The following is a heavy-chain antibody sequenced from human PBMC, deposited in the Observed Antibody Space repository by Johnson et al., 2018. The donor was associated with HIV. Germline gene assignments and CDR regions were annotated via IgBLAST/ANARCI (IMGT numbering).Heavy chain of an antibody. CDR2: ISYDGSNK. J-gene: IGHJ3*02. D-gene: IGHD3-9*01. Sequence: QVQLVESGGGVVQPGRSLRLSCAASGFTFSRYAMHWVRQAPGKGLEWVAVISYDGSNKYYADSVKGPFTISRDNSKNTLDLQMNSLRADDTALYYCARHYDILTDPDAFDIWGQGTMVTVSS. CDR1: GFTFSRYA. CDR3: ARHYDILTDPDAFDI. V-gene: IGHV3-30-3*01.